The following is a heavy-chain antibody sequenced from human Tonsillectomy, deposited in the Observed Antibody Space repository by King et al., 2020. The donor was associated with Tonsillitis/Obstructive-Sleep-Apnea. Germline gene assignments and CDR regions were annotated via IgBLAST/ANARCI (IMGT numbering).Heavy chain of an antibody. CDR1: GGPISSYY. CDR3: ARVFTPMALPGFDY. D-gene: IGHD5-18*01. Sequence: VQLQESGPGLVKPSETLSLTCTVSGGPISSYYWSWIRQPPGKGLESIGYIYYRGSTNYNPSLKSRVTISVDTSKNQFSLKLSSVTAADTAVYYCARVFTPMALPGFDYWGQGTLVTVSS. CDR2: IYYRGST. J-gene: IGHJ4*02. V-gene: IGHV4-59*01.